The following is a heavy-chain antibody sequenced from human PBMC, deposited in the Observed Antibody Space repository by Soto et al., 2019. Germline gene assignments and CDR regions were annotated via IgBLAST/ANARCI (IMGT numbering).Heavy chain of an antibody. J-gene: IGHJ5*02. CDR2: TYYRSKWYN. CDR3: ARDPSSSWYEATGFDP. V-gene: IGHV6-1*01. D-gene: IGHD6-13*01. CDR1: GDSASSNSAA. Sequence: PSQTLSLTCAISGDSASSNSAAWNWIRQSPSRGLEWLGRTYYRSKWYNDYAVSVKSRITINSDTSKNQFSLQLNSVTPEDTAVYYCARDPSSSWYEATGFDPWGQGTLVTVSS.